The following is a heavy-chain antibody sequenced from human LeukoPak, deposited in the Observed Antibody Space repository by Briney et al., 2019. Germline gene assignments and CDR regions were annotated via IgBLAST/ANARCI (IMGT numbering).Heavy chain of an antibody. J-gene: IGHJ4*02. CDR2: ITNSGGST. Sequence: GGSLRLSCAAFGFSFSTYAMTWVRRAPGKGLEWVSTITNSGGSTYYADSVKGRFTISRDNSKNSLYLQMNSFRAEDTAVYYCARETSGSHWGQGTLVTVSS. CDR1: GFSFSTYA. CDR3: ARETSGSH. D-gene: IGHD1-26*01. V-gene: IGHV3-23*01.